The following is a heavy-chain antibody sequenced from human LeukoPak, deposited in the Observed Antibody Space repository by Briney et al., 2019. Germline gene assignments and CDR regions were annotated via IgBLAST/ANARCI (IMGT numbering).Heavy chain of an antibody. CDR1: GVSITSSY. D-gene: IGHD3-9*01. J-gene: IGHJ5*02. V-gene: IGHV4-59*01. CDR2: IHYTGST. CDR3: ARGRYSAGDNWFDP. Sequence: AETLSFTCTVSGVSITSSYWSWIRQSPGKGLEWIGYIHYTGSTNYNPSLKSRVPMLIDTSKNQFSLKLSSVTAADTAVYYCARGRYSAGDNWFDPWGQGTLVTVSS.